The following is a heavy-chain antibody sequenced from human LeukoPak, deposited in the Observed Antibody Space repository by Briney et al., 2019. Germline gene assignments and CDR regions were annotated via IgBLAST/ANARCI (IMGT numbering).Heavy chain of an antibody. J-gene: IGHJ4*02. CDR1: TDSISSGNYY. CDR3: ASSVITVAPGSPLNY. D-gene: IGHD6-19*01. CDR2: IVSGGST. Sequence: SETLSLTCSVSTDSISSGNYYWGWVRQSPGQGLEWIGSIVSGGSTYHNPSFKSRVTISVDTSKNQFSLKLTSVTAADTAVYYCASSVITVAPGSPLNYWGQGTLVTVSS. V-gene: IGHV4-39*07.